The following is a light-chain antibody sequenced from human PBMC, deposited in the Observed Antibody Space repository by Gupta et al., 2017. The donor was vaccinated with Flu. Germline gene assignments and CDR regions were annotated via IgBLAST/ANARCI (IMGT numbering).Light chain of an antibody. CDR1: QDINKY. V-gene: IGKV1-33*01. CDR2: DVS. Sequence: DIQMTQSPSSLSASVGDRVTITCQASQDINKYLNWYQQKPGKAPKLLIYDVSNVETGGSSRFSGSGSGTDFTFTISSLQPEDIATYYCQQYVDLPYPFGQGTKLEIK. J-gene: IGKJ2*01. CDR3: QQYVDLPYP.